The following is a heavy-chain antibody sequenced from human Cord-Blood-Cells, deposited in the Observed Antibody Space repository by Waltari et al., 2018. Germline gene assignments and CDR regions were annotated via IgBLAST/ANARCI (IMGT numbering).Heavy chain of an antibody. CDR1: GTTFPTTT. CDR2: FNTNTGNP. V-gene: IGHV7-4-1*02. J-gene: IGHJ3*02. CDR3: AVLVVGVDAFNI. D-gene: IGHD2-15*01. Sequence: QFQRVQSGQGLRKPGAQVKVSSKAFGTTFPTTTLIWWHQAPGQGLGWRGWFNTNTGNPTYAQGFTGRFVFSLDTSVSTAYLQISSLKAEDTAVYYCAVLVVGVDAFNIWGQGTMVTVSS.